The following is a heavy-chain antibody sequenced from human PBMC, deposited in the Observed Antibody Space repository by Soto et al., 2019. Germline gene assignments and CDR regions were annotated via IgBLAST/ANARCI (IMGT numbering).Heavy chain of an antibody. Sequence: SETLSLTCTVSGGSISSGGYYWSWIRQHPGKGLEWIGYIYYSGSTYYNPSLKSRVTISVDTSKNQFSLKLSSVTAADTAVYYFARSSQSTVTTFDYRAQRTQVTGSS. D-gene: IGHD4-17*01. V-gene: IGHV4-31*03. CDR3: ARSSQSTVTTFDY. J-gene: IGHJ4*02. CDR2: IYYSGST. CDR1: GGSISSGGYY.